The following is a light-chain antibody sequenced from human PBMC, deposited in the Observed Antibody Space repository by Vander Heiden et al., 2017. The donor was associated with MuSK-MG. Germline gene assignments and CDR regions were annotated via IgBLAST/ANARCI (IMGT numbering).Light chain of an antibody. J-gene: IGKJ4*01. Sequence: DIEMTQSPSSLAASVGDRVTISCRAGQSIGTYLNWYQQKPGKAPRLVIYAASSLQSGVPSRFSGSGYGKDFTLTISSRQREDFAPYYCQQNDINAHVTFGGGTMVEIK. CDR3: QQNDINAHVT. CDR1: QSIGTY. V-gene: IGKV1-39*01. CDR2: AAS.